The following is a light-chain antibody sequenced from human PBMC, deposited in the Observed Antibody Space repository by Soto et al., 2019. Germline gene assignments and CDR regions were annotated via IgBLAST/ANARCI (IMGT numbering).Light chain of an antibody. V-gene: IGKV3-20*01. CDR3: QHYGSSPWT. CDR2: VAS. CDR1: PSVGGSY. J-gene: IGKJ1*01. Sequence: EIVLTQSPGTLSLSPGERATLSCRASPSVGGSYLAWFQQKPGQAPRILIYVASTRATGVPDRFSGSGSATDFSLTINRLEPEDFAVYYCQHYGSSPWTFGQGTKVEIK.